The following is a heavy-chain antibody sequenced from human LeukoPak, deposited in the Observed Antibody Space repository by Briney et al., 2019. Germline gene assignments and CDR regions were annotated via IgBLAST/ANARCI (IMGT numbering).Heavy chain of an antibody. CDR1: GFSLSTSGVG. J-gene: IGHJ3*02. V-gene: IGHV2-5*02. Sequence: SGPTLVKPTQTLTLTCTFSGFSLSTSGVGVGWIRQPPGKALEWLALIYWDDDKRYSPSLKSRLTNTKDTSKNQVVLTMTNMDPVDTATYYCAHSSYYYDSSGYDAFDIWGQGTMVTVSS. CDR2: IYWDDDK. D-gene: IGHD3-22*01. CDR3: AHSSYYYDSSGYDAFDI.